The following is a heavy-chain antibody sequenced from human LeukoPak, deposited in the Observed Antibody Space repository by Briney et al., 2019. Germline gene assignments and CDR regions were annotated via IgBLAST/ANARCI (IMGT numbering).Heavy chain of an antibody. V-gene: IGHV4-39*01. CDR2: FYSSGSA. J-gene: IGHJ4*02. CDR1: GGSISSSSYY. CDR3: ARRLRSGNYGGEGY. D-gene: IGHD1-26*01. Sequence: SETLSLTCTVSGGSISSSSYYWGWIRQPPGKGLGWIGSFYSSGSAYYNPSLKSRVTISVDTSNNQFSLKLSSVTAADTAVYYCARRLRSGNYGGEGYWGQETLVTVSS.